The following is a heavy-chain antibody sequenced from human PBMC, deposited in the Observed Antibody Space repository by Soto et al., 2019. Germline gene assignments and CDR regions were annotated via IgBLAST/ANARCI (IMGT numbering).Heavy chain of an antibody. CDR2: ISYDGSNK. CDR1: GFTFSSYA. J-gene: IGHJ4*02. Sequence: GGSLRLSCAASGFTFSSYAMHWVRQAPGKGLEWVAVISYDGSNKYYADSVKGRFTISRDNSKNTLYLQMNSLRAEDTAVYYCARGYSYYDSSGVLDFDYWGQGTLVTVSS. D-gene: IGHD3-22*01. V-gene: IGHV3-30-3*01. CDR3: ARGYSYYDSSGVLDFDY.